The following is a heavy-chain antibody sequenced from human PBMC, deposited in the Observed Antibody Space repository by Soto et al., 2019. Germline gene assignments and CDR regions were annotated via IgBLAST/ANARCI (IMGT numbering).Heavy chain of an antibody. CDR3: ARDYYDSSGYYGY. CDR2: IIPIFGTA. CDR1: GGTFSSYA. V-gene: IGHV1-69*06. D-gene: IGHD3-22*01. Sequence: GASVKVSCKASGGTFSSYAISWVRQAPGRGLEWMGGIIPIFGTANYAQKFQGRVTITADKSTSTAYMELSSLRSEDTAVYYCARDYYDSSGYYGYWGQGTLVTVSS. J-gene: IGHJ4*02.